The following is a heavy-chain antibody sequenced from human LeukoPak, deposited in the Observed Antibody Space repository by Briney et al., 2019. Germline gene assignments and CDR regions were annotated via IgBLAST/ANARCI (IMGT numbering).Heavy chain of an antibody. J-gene: IGHJ4*02. CDR2: IYYSGNT. V-gene: IGHV4-38-2*02. Sequence: SETLSLTCTVSAYSISSGYYWGWIRQPPGKGLAWIGSIYYSGNTYYNPSLKSRLTISLDTSKSQFSLKVRYVTAADTAVYYCARGLNDSWTGENYWGQGTLVTVSS. CDR3: ARGLNDSWTGENY. D-gene: IGHD3-3*01. CDR1: AYSISSGYY.